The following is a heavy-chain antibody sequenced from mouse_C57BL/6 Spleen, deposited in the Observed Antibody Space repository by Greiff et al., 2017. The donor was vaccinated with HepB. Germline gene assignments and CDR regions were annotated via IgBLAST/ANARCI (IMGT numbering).Heavy chain of an antibody. Sequence: VQLQQSGAELARPGASVKLSCKASGYTFTSYGISWVKQRTGQGLEWIGEIYPRSGNTYYNEKFKGKATLTADKSSSTAYMELRSLTSEDSAVYFCARWGGGSYWYFDVWGTGTTVTVSS. J-gene: IGHJ1*03. V-gene: IGHV1-81*01. D-gene: IGHD1-1*01. CDR1: GYTFTSYG. CDR3: ARWGGGSYWYFDV. CDR2: IYPRSGNT.